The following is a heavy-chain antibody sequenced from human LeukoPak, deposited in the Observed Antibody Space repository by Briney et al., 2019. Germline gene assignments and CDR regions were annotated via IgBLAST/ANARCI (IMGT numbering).Heavy chain of an antibody. CDR2: ITGSSTWT. Sequence: GGSLRLSCEASGFTFGTYGMTWVRQAPGKGLEWVSGITGSSTWTYYADSVRGRFTISRDNSKSTLHLQMNNLTADDTAIYFCARELVSLGTGYFDLWGRGTPVTVSS. CDR3: ARELVSLGTGYFDL. D-gene: IGHD7-27*01. V-gene: IGHV3-23*01. J-gene: IGHJ2*01. CDR1: GFTFGTYG.